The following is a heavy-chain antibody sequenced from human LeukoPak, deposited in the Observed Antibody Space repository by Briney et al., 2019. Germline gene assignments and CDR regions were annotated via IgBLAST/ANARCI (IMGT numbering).Heavy chain of an antibody. V-gene: IGHV1-2*02. CDR1: GYIFTGYY. CDR3: ARSGYGGVHADDY. CDR2: INPNSGGT. D-gene: IGHD5-12*01. J-gene: IGHJ4*02. Sequence: ASVKVSCKASGYIFTGYYIHWVRQAPGQGLEWMGWINPNSGGTNYAQKFQGRVTMPRDKSISTAYMELSRLRSDDTAVYYCARSGYGGVHADDYWGQGTLVTVSS.